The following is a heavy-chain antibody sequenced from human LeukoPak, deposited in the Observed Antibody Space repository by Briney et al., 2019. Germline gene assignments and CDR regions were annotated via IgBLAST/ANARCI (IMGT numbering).Heavy chain of an antibody. CDR1: GGSISSSSYY. CDR2: IYYSGST. Sequence: SETLSLTCTVSGGSISSSSYYWGWIRQPPGKGLEWIGSIYYSGSTYYNPSLKSRVTISVDTSKNQFSLKLSSVTAADTAVYYCARRGSSGWYWGAAFDIWGQGTMVTVSS. CDR3: ARRGSSGWYWGAAFDI. V-gene: IGHV4-39*01. J-gene: IGHJ3*02. D-gene: IGHD6-19*01.